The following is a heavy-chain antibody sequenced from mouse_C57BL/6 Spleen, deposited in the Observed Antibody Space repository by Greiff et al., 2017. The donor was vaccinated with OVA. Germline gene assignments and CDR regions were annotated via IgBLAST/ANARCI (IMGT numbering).Heavy chain of an antibody. CDR3: ARRDDYDWYCDV. CDR2: ISSGSSTI. J-gene: IGHJ1*03. V-gene: IGHV5-17*01. CDR1: GFTFSDYG. D-gene: IGHD2-4*01. Sequence: EVQLVESGGGLVKPGGSLKLSCAASGFTFSDYGMHWVRQAPEKGLEWVAYISSGSSTIYYADTVKGRFTISRDNAKNTLFLQMTSLRSEDTAMYYCARRDDYDWYCDVWGTGTTVTVSS.